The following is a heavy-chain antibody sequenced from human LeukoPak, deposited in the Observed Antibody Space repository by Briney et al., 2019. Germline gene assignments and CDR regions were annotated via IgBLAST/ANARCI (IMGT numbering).Heavy chain of an antibody. CDR3: AGKAAAFYFDY. Sequence: GGSLRLSCTASGLAFSSYGMHWARQAPGKGVEWVAFMQFDGSQIYYVDSVKGRFTISRDNSKNALYLQMNSLRPEDTAIYYCAGKAAAFYFDYWGQGTLVTVSS. J-gene: IGHJ4*02. CDR2: MQFDGSQI. CDR1: GLAFSSYG. V-gene: IGHV3-30*02. D-gene: IGHD6-13*01.